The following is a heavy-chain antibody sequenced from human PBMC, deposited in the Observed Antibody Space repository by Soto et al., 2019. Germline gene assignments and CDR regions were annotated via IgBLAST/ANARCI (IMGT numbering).Heavy chain of an antibody. CDR1: GFTFSDHW. Sequence: EVQLVESGGGVVQPGGSLRLSCAASGFTFSDHWMHWVRQVPGKGLVWVARINSDGSTTTYADSVKGRFTISRANGRNTLYLQRHSLRDRDTALYYCARGYSSGPDYWGEGALVTVSS. J-gene: IGHJ4*02. V-gene: IGHV3-74*01. D-gene: IGHD6-19*01. CDR2: INSDGSTT. CDR3: ARGYSSGPDY.